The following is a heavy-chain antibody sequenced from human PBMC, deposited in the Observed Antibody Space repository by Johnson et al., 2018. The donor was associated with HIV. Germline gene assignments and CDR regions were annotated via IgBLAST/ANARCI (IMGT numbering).Heavy chain of an antibody. J-gene: IGHJ3*02. CDR1: GFTFSSYW. D-gene: IGHD3-22*01. Sequence: MQLVESGGGLVQPGGSLRLSCAASGFTFSSYWMHWVRQAPGKGLVWVSSIDTDGSSTSYADSVKGRFTISRDNAKNTLYLQMNSLRAEDTAVYYCARAAYYYDTSGYYGAFDIWGQGTMVTVSS. V-gene: IGHV3-74*02. CDR2: IDTDGSST. CDR3: ARAAYYYDTSGYYGAFDI.